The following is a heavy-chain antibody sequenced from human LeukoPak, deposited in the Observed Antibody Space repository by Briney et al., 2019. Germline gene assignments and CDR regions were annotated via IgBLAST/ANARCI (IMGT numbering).Heavy chain of an antibody. J-gene: IGHJ4*02. D-gene: IGHD6-13*01. CDR3: ARASHSTTWRYYFEY. CDR2: IYQSGST. V-gene: IGHV4-4*02. CDR1: GGSISRSNW. Sequence: SETLSLTCAVSGGSISRSNWWSWVRQPPGKGLEWIGEIYQSGSTNYNPSLKSRVTISVDKSKNQFSLKLRSVTAADTAVYYCARASHSTTWRYYFEYWGQGTLVTVSA.